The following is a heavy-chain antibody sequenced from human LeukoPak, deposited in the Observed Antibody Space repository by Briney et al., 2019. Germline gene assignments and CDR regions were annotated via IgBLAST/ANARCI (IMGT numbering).Heavy chain of an antibody. D-gene: IGHD3-22*01. J-gene: IGHJ3*01. CDR2: IYSGGTI. Sequence: GGSLRLSCAASGFSVRTNYMSWVRQAPGKGLEWVSVIYSGGTIRYADSVKGRFTISRDNSRDTLHLQMNSLRVDDTAVYYCVXXVXXXXXXDSSGXXXXXXXVXGQXTVVXXSS. CDR1: GFSVRTNY. V-gene: IGHV3-53*01. CDR3: VXXVXXXXXXDSSGXXXXXXXV.